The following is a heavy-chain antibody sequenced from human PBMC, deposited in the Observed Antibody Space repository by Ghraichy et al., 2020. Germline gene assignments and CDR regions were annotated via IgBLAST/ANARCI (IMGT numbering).Heavy chain of an antibody. D-gene: IGHD2-2*01. J-gene: IGHJ4*02. Sequence: GGSLRLSCAASGFTVSSNYMSWVRQAPGKGLEWVSVIYSGGSTYYADSVKGRFTISRDNSKNTLYLQMNSLRAEDTAVYYCASAPVYCSSTSCYGGVGATNTGPCYCGYWGQGTLVTVSS. CDR1: GFTVSSNY. CDR3: ASAPVYCSSTSCYGGVGATNTGPCYCGY. V-gene: IGHV3-66*01. CDR2: IYSGGST.